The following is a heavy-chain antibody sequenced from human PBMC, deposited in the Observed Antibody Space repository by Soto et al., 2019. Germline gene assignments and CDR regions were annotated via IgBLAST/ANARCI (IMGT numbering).Heavy chain of an antibody. D-gene: IGHD3-9*01. V-gene: IGHV4-59*08. CDR1: GGSISSYY. CDR3: AGRGHFDHQYYLEY. CDR2: IYYSGST. Sequence: SETLSLTCTVSGGSISSYYWSWIRQPPGKGLEWIGYIYYSGSTNYNPSLKSRVTISVATSKNQFSLKLSSVTAADTPVYYCAGRGHFDHQYYLEYCGQGTLGTVSS. J-gene: IGHJ4*02.